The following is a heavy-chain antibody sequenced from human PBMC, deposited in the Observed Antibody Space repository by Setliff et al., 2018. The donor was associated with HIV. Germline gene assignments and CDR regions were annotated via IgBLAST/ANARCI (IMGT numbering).Heavy chain of an antibody. J-gene: IGHJ3*02. CDR3: ARQGYDCVWGSYRPPLGAFDI. CDR2: IYYSGST. CDR1: GGSISSSSYY. V-gene: IGHV4-39*01. Sequence: SETLSLTCTVSGGSISSSSYYWGWIRQPPGEGLEWIGSIYYSGSTYYNPSLKSRVTISVDTSKNQFSLKLSSVTAADTAVYYCARQGYDCVWGSYRPPLGAFDIWGQGTMVTVSS. D-gene: IGHD3-16*02.